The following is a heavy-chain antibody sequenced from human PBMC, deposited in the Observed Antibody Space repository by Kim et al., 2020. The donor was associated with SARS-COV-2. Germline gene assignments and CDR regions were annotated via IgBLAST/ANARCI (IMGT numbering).Heavy chain of an antibody. J-gene: IGHJ6*02. V-gene: IGHV3-74*01. CDR2: INSDGSST. D-gene: IGHD3-3*01. Sequence: GGSLRLSCAASGFTFSSYWMHWVRQAPGKGLVWVSRINSDGSSTSYADSVKGRFTISRDNAKNTLYLQMNSLRAEDTAVYYCARDHRAGNITIFGVVITEYYYYGMDVWGQGTTVTVSS. CDR1: GFTFSSYW. CDR3: ARDHRAGNITIFGVVITEYYYYGMDV.